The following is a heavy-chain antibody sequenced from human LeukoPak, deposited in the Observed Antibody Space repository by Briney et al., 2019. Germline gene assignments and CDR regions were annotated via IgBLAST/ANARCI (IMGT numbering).Heavy chain of an antibody. V-gene: IGHV3-30*18. Sequence: GGSLRLSCAASGFTFSSYGMHWVRQAPGKGLEWVAVISYDGSNKYYADSVKGRFTISRDNSKNTLYLQMNSLRAEDTAVYYCAKGSAVAGSFDYWGQGTLVTVSS. CDR3: AKGSAVAGSFDY. CDR1: GFTFSSYG. J-gene: IGHJ4*02. CDR2: ISYDGSNK. D-gene: IGHD6-19*01.